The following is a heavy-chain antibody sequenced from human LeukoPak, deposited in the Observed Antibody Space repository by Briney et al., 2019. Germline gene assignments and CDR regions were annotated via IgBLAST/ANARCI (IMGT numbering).Heavy chain of an antibody. Sequence: SETLSLTCTVSGGSISSGSYYWGWIRQPPGKGLEWIGYIYYSGSTNYNPSLKSRVTISVDTSKNQFSLKLSSVTAADTAVYYCAREGDGYNIFFDYWGQGTLVTVSS. CDR1: GGSISSGSYY. V-gene: IGHV4-61*01. D-gene: IGHD5-24*01. CDR3: AREGDGYNIFFDY. CDR2: IYYSGST. J-gene: IGHJ4*02.